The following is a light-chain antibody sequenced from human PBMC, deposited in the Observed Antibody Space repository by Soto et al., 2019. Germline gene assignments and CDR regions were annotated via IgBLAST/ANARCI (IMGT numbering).Light chain of an antibody. CDR2: AAS. CDR1: QAIGVY. CDR3: QKYNSAPLT. Sequence: DIQVTQSPSSLSASLGDRVTITCRANQAIGVYLAWFQQQPGKVPKLLIYAASALQAGVPSRFRGSGSGTEFTRTISSLQAEDNATYDCQKYNSAPLTFGGGTKVEI. V-gene: IGKV1-27*01. J-gene: IGKJ4*01.